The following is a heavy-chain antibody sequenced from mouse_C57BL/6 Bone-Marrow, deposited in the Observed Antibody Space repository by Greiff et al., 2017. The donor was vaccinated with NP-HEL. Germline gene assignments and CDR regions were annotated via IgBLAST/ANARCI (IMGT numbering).Heavy chain of an antibody. CDR3: ARLLRYYYFDY. CDR1: GYTFTSYG. D-gene: IGHD1-1*01. V-gene: IGHV1-81*01. Sequence: QVQLKQSGAELARPGASVKLSCKASGYTFTSYGISWVKQRTGQGLEWIGEIYPRSGNTYYNEKFKGKATLTADKSSSTAYMELRSLTSEDSAVDFCARLLRYYYFDYWGQGTTLTVSS. CDR2: IYPRSGNT. J-gene: IGHJ2*01.